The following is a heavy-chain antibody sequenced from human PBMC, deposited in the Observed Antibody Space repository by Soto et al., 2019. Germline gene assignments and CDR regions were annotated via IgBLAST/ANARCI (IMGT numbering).Heavy chain of an antibody. Sequence: EVQLLESGGGLVQPGGSLRLSCAASGFTFSSYATNWVRQAPGKGLEWVSIISISGSSTHYADSVKGRFTISRDNSKNTLHLQMSSLRAEDTAVYYCVIGISNWNNRAFDIWGQGAMVTVSS. D-gene: IGHD1-1*01. CDR3: VIGISNWNNRAFDI. J-gene: IGHJ3*02. V-gene: IGHV3-23*01. CDR2: ISISGSST. CDR1: GFTFSSYA.